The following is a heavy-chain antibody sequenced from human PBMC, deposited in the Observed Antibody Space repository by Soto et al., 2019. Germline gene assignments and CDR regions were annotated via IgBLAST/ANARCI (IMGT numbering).Heavy chain of an antibody. CDR1: GFTFGDYA. CDR3: TRVPNTPYYYGSGSSCMDV. Sequence: LRLSCTASGFTFGDYAMSWVRQAPGKGLEWVGFIRSKAYGGTTEYAASVKGRFTISRDDSKSIAYLQMNSLKTEDTAVYYCTRVPNTPYYYGSGSSCMDVWGQGTTVTVSS. V-gene: IGHV3-49*04. J-gene: IGHJ6*02. D-gene: IGHD3-10*01. CDR2: IRSKAYGGTT.